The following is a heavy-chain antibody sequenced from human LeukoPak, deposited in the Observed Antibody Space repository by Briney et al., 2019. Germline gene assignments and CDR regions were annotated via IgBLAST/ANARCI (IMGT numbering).Heavy chain of an antibody. D-gene: IGHD5-12*01. J-gene: IGHJ6*03. CDR1: GFTFSSYS. CDR3: ACTSGYDFSSYYYYYMDG. CDR2: ISSGSSYI. Sequence: PGGSLRLSCAASGFTFSSYSMNWVRQAPGKGLEWVSSISSGSSYIYYADSVKGRFTISRDNAKNSLYLQMNSLSAEDTAVYYCACTSGYDFSSYYYYYMDGWGKGTTVTVSS. V-gene: IGHV3-21*01.